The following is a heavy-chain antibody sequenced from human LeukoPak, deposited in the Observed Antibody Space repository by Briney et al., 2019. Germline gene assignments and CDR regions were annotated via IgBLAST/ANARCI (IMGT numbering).Heavy chain of an antibody. D-gene: IGHD2-15*01. Sequence: PGGSLRLSCAASGFTFSSYEMNWVRQAPGKGLEWVSYISSSGSTIYYADSVKGRFTISRDNAKNSLYLQMNSLRAEDTAVYYCARGGCSGGSCYSGGYWGQGTLVTVYS. CDR3: ARGGCSGGSCYSGGY. CDR2: ISSSGSTI. J-gene: IGHJ4*02. CDR1: GFTFSSYE. V-gene: IGHV3-48*03.